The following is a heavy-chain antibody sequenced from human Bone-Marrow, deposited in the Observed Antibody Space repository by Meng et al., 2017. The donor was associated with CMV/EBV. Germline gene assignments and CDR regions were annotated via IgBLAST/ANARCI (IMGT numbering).Heavy chain of an antibody. D-gene: IGHD6-19*01. V-gene: IGHV3-74*01. Sequence: GESLKISCAASGFTFSSYWMHWVRQAPGKGLVWVSRINSDGSSTSYADSVKGRFTISRDNAKNTLYLQMNSLRAEDTAVYYCARDGYSSGGYWFDPWGQGTLVTVSS. CDR3: ARDGYSSGGYWFDP. J-gene: IGHJ5*02. CDR1: GFTFSSYW. CDR2: INSDGSST.